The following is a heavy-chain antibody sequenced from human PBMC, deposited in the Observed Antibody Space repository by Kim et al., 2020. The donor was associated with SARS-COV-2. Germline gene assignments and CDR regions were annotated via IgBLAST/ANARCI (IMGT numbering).Heavy chain of an antibody. J-gene: IGHJ4*02. CDR3: SKDRPHASFEY. CDR1: GFTFASYD. V-gene: IGHV3-23*01. CDR2: IVRSGGTS. Sequence: GGSLRLSCAASGFTFASYDMRWVRQAPGKGLEWVSGIVRSGGTSYYADSVKGRFTISRDNSKNTLYLQMNSLSADDTAVYYCSKDRPHASFEYWGQGNLVTGSP.